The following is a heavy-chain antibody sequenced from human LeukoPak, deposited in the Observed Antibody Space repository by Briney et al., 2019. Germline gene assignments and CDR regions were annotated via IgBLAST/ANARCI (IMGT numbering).Heavy chain of an antibody. V-gene: IGHV3-11*01. CDR2: ISSSGSTI. CDR1: GFTFSDYY. J-gene: IGHJ4*02. D-gene: IGHD3-10*01. Sequence: GGSLRLSCAASGFTFSDYYMSWIRQAPGKGLEWVSYISSSGSTIYYADSVKGRFTISRDNSKNTLYLQMNSLRAEDTAVYYCAKAGNTGITTDYFDYWGQGTLVTVSS. CDR3: AKAGNTGITTDYFDY.